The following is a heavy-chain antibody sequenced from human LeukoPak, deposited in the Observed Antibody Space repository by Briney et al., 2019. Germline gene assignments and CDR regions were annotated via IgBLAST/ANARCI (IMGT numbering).Heavy chain of an antibody. D-gene: IGHD2-15*01. CDR2: IYYSGST. CDR3: ARDKQGSAFDY. J-gene: IGHJ4*02. Sequence: PSQTLSLTCTVSGGSISSGGYSWSWIRQHPGKGLEWIGYIYYSGSTYYNPSLKSRVTISVDTSKNQFSLKLSSVAAADTAVYYCARDKQGSAFDYWGQGTLVTVSS. CDR1: GGSISSGGYS. V-gene: IGHV4-31*03.